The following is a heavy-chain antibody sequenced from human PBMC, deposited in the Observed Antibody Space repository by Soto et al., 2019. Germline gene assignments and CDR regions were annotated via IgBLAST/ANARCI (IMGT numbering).Heavy chain of an antibody. CDR3: VRGPLAVDAEYFRH. CDR1: GGSISSHY. D-gene: IGHD6-19*01. Sequence: SETLSLTCSGSGGSISSHYWSWIRQPPGKGLEWIGYIYYSGSTKYTSSLKSRVTISVDTSKNQFSLKLSSVTAADTAVYYCVRGPLAVDAEYFRHWGQGTLVTVSS. J-gene: IGHJ1*01. CDR2: IYYSGST. V-gene: IGHV4-59*11.